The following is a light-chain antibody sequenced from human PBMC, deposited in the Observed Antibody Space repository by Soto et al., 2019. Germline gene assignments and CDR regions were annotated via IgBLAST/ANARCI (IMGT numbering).Light chain of an antibody. CDR3: QSSDSSMSRI. J-gene: IGLJ1*01. V-gene: IGLV1-40*01. Sequence: HSVLTQPPSVSGAPGQRVTISCTGSSSNIGAGFDVHWYQQLPGTAPRLVIYGNTNRPSGVPDRFSGSKSGTSASLAITGLQAEDEADYYCQSSDSSMSRIFGTGTKVTVL. CDR1: SSNIGAGFD. CDR2: GNT.